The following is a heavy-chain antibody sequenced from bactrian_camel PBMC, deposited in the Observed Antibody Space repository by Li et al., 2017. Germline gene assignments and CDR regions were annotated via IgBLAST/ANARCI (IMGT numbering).Heavy chain of an antibody. V-gene: IGHV3S40*01. Sequence: VQLVESGGGLVQPGESLRLSCAASGFTFSNYAMSWVRQVPGKGLEWVSSINSLGGTTDYADSVKGRFTISRDNAKNVYLQMNSLKTEDMAMYYCAHTDPQCSICPDNYWGQGTQVTVS. CDR1: GFTFSNYA. CDR2: INSLGGTT. D-gene: IGHD2*01. CDR3: AHTDPQCSICPDNY. J-gene: IGHJ4*01.